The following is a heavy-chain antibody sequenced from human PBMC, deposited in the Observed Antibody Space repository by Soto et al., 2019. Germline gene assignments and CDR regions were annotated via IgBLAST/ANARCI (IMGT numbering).Heavy chain of an antibody. CDR2: LGAGGDT. D-gene: IGHD3-10*01. Sequence: EVQLVESGGGLVQPGGSLRLACAASGFTVSSYDMHWVRHVTGKGLEWVSTLGAGGDTYFPDSVKGRFTISRDHAKNSLYLQMNNLGAGDTAVYYCARGTMVRVTVDPGISGPLDYWGQGTLVAVSS. J-gene: IGHJ4*02. CDR1: GFTVSSYD. CDR3: ARGTMVRVTVDPGISGPLDY. V-gene: IGHV3-13*01.